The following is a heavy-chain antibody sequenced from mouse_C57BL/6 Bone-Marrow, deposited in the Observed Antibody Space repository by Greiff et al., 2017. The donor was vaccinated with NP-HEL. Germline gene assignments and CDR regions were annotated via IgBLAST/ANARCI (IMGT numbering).Heavy chain of an antibody. J-gene: IGHJ4*01. D-gene: IGHD2-10*01. CDR3: ARNNLLAMDY. CDR2: IWSGGST. V-gene: IGHV2-2*01. Sequence: SLPFLFPPSHRLSLTFPFSGFSLTSYVVHCFRQSPGKGLEWLGVIWSGGSTDYNAAFISRLSISKDNSKSQVFFKMNSLQADDTAIYYCARNNLLAMDYWGQGTSVTVSS. CDR1: GFSLTSYV.